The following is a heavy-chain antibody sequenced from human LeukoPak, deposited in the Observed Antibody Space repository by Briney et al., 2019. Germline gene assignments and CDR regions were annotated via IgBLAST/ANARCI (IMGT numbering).Heavy chain of an antibody. CDR2: INHSGST. Sequence: SETLSLTCAVYGGSFSGYYWSWISQPPGKGLEWIGEINHSGSTNYNPSLKRRVTISVETSKNQFSLQLSSVTAADTAVYYCARSSGYYYVPYYFDYWGQGTLVTVSS. J-gene: IGHJ4*02. D-gene: IGHD3-22*01. V-gene: IGHV4-34*01. CDR3: ARSSGYYYVPYYFDY. CDR1: GGSFSGYY.